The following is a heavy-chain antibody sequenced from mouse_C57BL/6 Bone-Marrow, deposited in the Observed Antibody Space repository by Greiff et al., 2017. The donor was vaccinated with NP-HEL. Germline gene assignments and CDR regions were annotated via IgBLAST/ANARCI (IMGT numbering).Heavy chain of an antibody. V-gene: IGHV5-6*01. CDR1: GFTFSSYG. Sequence: EVQGVESGGDLVKPGGSLKLSCAASGFTFSSYGMSWVRQTPDKRLEWVATISSGGSYTYYPDSVKGRFTISRDNAKNTLYLQMSSLKSEDTAMYYCARPHSAYDSHWYFEVWSTGTTVTVSS. D-gene: IGHD2-4*01. CDR2: ISSGGSYT. J-gene: IGHJ1*03. CDR3: ARPHSAYDSHWYFEV.